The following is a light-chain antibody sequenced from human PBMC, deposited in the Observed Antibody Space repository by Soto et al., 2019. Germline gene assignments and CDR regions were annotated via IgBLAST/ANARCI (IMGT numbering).Light chain of an antibody. CDR2: EVN. V-gene: IGLV2-8*01. Sequence: QSVLTQPPSASGSPGQSVTISCTGTSSDVGYYNYVSWYQQHPGKAPKLMIYEVNKRPSGVPDRFSGSKSGNAASLTVSGLQAEDEAGYYCSSHAGYNNFYVFGTGNKVTVL. J-gene: IGLJ1*01. CDR1: SSDVGYYNY. CDR3: SSHAGYNNFYV.